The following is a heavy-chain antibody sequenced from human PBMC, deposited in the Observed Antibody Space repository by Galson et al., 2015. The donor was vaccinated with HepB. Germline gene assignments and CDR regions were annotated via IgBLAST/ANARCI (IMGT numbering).Heavy chain of an antibody. D-gene: IGHD1-1*01. CDR3: ARVWRNYFDY. CDR1: GYTFTSYG. V-gene: IGHV1-18*01. CDR2: INTYNGNT. Sequence: SVKVSCKASGYTFTSYGISWVRQAPGQGLEWMGWINTYNGNTNYAQKPQGRVTMTTDTSTSTAYMELRSLRSDDTAVYYCARVWRNYFDYWGQGTLVIVSS. J-gene: IGHJ4*02.